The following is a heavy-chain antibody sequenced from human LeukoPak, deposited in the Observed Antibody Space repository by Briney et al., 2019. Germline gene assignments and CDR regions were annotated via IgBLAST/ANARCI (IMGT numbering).Heavy chain of an antibody. J-gene: IGHJ4*02. Sequence: GGSLRLSCAASGFTFSSYAMHWVRQAPGKGLEWVAFIRSDGSNEYYADSVKGRFTISRDNSKNTLLLQMNSLRAEDTAVYYCARILSSAWGELGYWGQGTLVTVSS. CDR2: IRSDGSNE. V-gene: IGHV3-30*04. CDR3: ARILSSAWGELGY. D-gene: IGHD6-19*01. CDR1: GFTFSSYA.